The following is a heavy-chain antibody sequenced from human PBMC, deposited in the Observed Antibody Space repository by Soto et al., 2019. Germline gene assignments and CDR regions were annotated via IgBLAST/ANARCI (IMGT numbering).Heavy chain of an antibody. J-gene: IGHJ4*01. V-gene: IGHV3-23*01. Sequence: PGGSLRLSSADSGFTFSSYAMRWILKAPGKRLKWVSAISGSGGSTYSAESVKGRFTSSRDNSQNTLYLQLNNLRAEDTAVDYCAKERLRGTRVVDYWGHGTLVTVSS. CDR1: GFTFSSYA. CDR2: ISGSGGST. D-gene: IGHD1-1*01. CDR3: AKERLRGTRVVDY.